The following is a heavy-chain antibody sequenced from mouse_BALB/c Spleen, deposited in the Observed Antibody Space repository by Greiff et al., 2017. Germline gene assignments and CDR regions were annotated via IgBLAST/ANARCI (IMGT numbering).Heavy chain of an antibody. CDR1: GFTFSSYY. Sequence: EVMLVESGGGLVKLGGSLKLSCAASGFTFSSYYMSWVRQTPEKRLELVAAINSNGGSTYYPDTVKGRFTISRDNAKNTLYLQMSSLKSEDTALYYCARHGGYFFDYWGQGTTLTVSS. D-gene: IGHD2-3*01. V-gene: IGHV5-6-2*01. CDR3: ARHGGYFFDY. CDR2: INSNGGST. J-gene: IGHJ2*01.